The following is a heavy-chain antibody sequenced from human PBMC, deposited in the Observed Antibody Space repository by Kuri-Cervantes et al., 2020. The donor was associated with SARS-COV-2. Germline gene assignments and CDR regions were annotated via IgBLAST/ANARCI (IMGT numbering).Heavy chain of an antibody. Sequence: ASVKVSCKTSGYTFNIYDIHWVRQATGQGLEWMGWINPNSGGTNYAQKFQGRVTMTRDTSISTAYMELSRLRSEDTAVYYCGGWFGESPADYWGQGTLVTVSS. CDR2: INPNSGGT. CDR3: GGWFGESPADY. V-gene: IGHV1-2*02. D-gene: IGHD3-10*01. CDR1: GYTFNIYD. J-gene: IGHJ4*02.